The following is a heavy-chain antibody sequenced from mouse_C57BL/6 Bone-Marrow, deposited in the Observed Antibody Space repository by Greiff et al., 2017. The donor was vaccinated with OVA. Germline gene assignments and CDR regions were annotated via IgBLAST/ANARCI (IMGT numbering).Heavy chain of an antibody. CDR1: GYSFTDYY. CDR2: INPYNGGT. CDR3: AREMYCLYSYAMDY. Sequence: EVQLQQSGPVLVKPGASVKMSCKASGYSFTDYYMNWVKQSHGKSLEWIGVINPYNGGTSYNQKFKGKATLTVDKSSSTAYMQLNSLTSEDSAVYYCAREMYCLYSYAMDYWGQGHAVTVSS. J-gene: IGHJ4*01. V-gene: IGHV1-19*01.